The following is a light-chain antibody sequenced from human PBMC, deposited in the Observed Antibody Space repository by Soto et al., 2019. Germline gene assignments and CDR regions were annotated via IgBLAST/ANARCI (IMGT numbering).Light chain of an antibody. CDR3: SSYASSSIVV. Sequence: QSALTQPASVSGSPGQAITISCTGTSSDVGGYNYVSWYQQHPCKDPKLMIYDVSNRPSGVSNRFSGSKSGNTASPTISWLQAEAEGDDYCSSYASSSIVVFGGGTQLTVL. CDR2: DVS. CDR1: SSDVGGYNY. J-gene: IGLJ2*01. V-gene: IGLV2-14*01.